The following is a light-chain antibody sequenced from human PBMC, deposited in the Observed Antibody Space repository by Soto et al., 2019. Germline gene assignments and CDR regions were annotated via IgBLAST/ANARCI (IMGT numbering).Light chain of an antibody. V-gene: IGLV8-61*01. CDR3: ALYVSSGTVV. Sequence: QTVVSQEPSFSVSPGETVTLTCGLTSASVLTSYYPSWYQQTPGQAPRKLIYSTNIRSSGVPDQFSGSILGNKAALTITGAQAEDESDYYCALYVSSGTVVFGGGTKLPVL. J-gene: IGLJ2*01. CDR2: STN. CDR1: SASVLTSYY.